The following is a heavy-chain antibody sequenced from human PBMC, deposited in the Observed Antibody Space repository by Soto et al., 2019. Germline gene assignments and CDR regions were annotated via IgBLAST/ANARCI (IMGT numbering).Heavy chain of an antibody. CDR2: IMPIFRTP. CDR3: ARDKDRLQLGANYYYILDV. Sequence: QVQLEQSGAEVKKPGSSVKVSCKASGGTFRNSAMRWVRQAPGHVLEWMGGIMPIFRTPDYAQKFQGRVTVTADESTSTAYMELSGLRSDDTAVYYCARDKDRLQLGANYYYILDVWGQGTTVTVSS. CDR1: GGTFRNSA. J-gene: IGHJ6*02. D-gene: IGHD5-12*01. V-gene: IGHV1-69*12.